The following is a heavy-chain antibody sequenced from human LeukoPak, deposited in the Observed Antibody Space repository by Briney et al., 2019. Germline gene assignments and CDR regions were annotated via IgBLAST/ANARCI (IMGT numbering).Heavy chain of an antibody. J-gene: IGHJ5*02. V-gene: IGHV3-30-3*01. CDR3: ARGDKAVAFDWFDP. CDR1: GFTFSTYA. CDR2: ISYDGSTQ. D-gene: IGHD6-19*01. Sequence: PGRSLRLSCTASGFTFSTYAMHWVRQAPVKGLEWVAVISYDGSTQYYADSVKGRFTISRDNSKNTPDLQMNSLRTDDTAVYYCARGDKAVAFDWFDPWGQGTLVSVSS.